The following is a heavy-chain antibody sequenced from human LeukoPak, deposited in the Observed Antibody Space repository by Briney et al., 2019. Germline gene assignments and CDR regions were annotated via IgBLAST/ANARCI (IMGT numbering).Heavy chain of an antibody. J-gene: IGHJ3*02. CDR1: GLTVTNAW. CDR3: ARGGSYPNDPFDI. V-gene: IGHV3-53*01. CDR2: IYGGGGT. D-gene: IGHD1-26*01. Sequence: PGGSLRLSCAASGLTVTNAWMNWVRQAPGKGLEWVSVIYGGGGTYYGDSVKGRFTISRDNSKNTLDLQMNSLRAEDTAVYYCARGGSYPNDPFDIWGQGTMVTV.